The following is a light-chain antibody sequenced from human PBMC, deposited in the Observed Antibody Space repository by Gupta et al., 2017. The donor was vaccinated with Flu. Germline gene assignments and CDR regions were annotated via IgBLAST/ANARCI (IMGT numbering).Light chain of an antibody. Sequence: GDRVTITCQASQDIRNFLNWYQQKPGKPPKLLISDASTLATGVPSRFSGSGSGTDFTFSISGLQPEGIATYYCQQFDNLRITFGGGTKVAIK. J-gene: IGKJ4*01. CDR3: QQFDNLRIT. CDR1: QDIRNF. CDR2: DAS. V-gene: IGKV1-33*01.